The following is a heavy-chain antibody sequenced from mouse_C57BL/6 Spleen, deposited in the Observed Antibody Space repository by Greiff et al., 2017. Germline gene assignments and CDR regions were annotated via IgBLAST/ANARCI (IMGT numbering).Heavy chain of an antibody. CDR3: ARHVLSDPSIPMTMDY. D-gene: IGHD2-3*01. CDR1: GFTFSSYG. CDR2: ISSGGSYT. Sequence: EVKVVESGGDLVKPGGSLKLSCAASGFTFSSYGMSWVRQTPDKRLEWVATISSGGSYTYYPDSVKGRFTISRDNAKNTLYLQMSSLKSEDTAMYYCARHVLSDPSIPMTMDYWGQGTSVTVSS. V-gene: IGHV5-6*01. J-gene: IGHJ4*01.